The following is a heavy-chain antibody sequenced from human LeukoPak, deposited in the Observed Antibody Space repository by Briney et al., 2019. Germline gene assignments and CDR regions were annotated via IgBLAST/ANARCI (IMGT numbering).Heavy chain of an antibody. CDR1: GGSLSGDY. CDR2: INHSGSI. V-gene: IGHV4-34*01. Sequence: ASETLCLTCAVYGGSLSGDYLSWIRQPPGKGLEWIGEINHSGSISYNPSLKSRVTISVDTSKNQFSLKVTSVTAADTGVYYCATGDVAARLGHWGQGTLVTVPS. CDR3: ATGDVAARLGH. D-gene: IGHD6-6*01. J-gene: IGHJ5*02.